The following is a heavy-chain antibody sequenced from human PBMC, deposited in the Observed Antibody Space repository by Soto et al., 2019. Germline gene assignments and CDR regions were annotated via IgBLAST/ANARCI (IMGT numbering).Heavy chain of an antibody. Sequence: SETLSLTCSVSGDSVNSENYYWTWIRQSPGKGLEWIGYAHSGGRSDYNPSLKSRVTISLDTPVNQFSLQLTSVTAADTAVYYCGREIRGYSRALDYWGQGTLVTVSS. V-gene: IGHV4-61*01. J-gene: IGHJ4*02. D-gene: IGHD5-18*01. CDR2: AHSGGRS. CDR3: GREIRGYSRALDY. CDR1: GDSVNSENYY.